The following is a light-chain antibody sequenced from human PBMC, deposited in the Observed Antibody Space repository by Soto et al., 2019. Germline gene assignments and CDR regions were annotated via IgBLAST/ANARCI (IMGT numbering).Light chain of an antibody. CDR1: RSLCFDSNNRNY. CDR3: HQYYSSPLT. Sequence: DIVMTQSPDSLGVSLGERATINCKSSRSLCFDSNNRNYLAWYQHKPGQPPKLLIYWASTREFGVPDRFSGSGSGTNFTLTISSLQAEDVALYYCHQYYSSPLTFGPGTKVDIK. J-gene: IGKJ3*01. V-gene: IGKV4-1*01. CDR2: WAS.